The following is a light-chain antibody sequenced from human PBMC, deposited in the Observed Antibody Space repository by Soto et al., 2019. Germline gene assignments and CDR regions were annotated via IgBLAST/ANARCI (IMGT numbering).Light chain of an antibody. CDR3: QQLNSYPFT. CDR1: QSVSSY. Sequence: IVWKQSPATLSLSPGERATLSCRASQSVSSYLAWYQQKPGQAPRLLIYDASNRATGIPARFTGSGSGAAFTLTINSLQPEDFATYFCQQLNSYPFTFGGGTKVDIK. CDR2: DAS. J-gene: IGKJ4*01. V-gene: IGKV3-11*01.